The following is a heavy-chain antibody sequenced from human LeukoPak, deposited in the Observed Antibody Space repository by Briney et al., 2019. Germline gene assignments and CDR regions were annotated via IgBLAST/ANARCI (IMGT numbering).Heavy chain of an antibody. CDR3: ASVYRWELLGDAFDI. CDR1: GFTFSSYS. V-gene: IGHV3-21*01. CDR2: ISSSSSHI. D-gene: IGHD1-26*01. J-gene: IGHJ3*02. Sequence: GGSLRLSCAASGFTFSSYSMIWVRQAPGKGLEWVSSISSSSSHIYYADSVKGRFTMSRDNAKNSLFLQMNSLRAEDTAVYYCASVYRWELLGDAFDIWGQGTMVTVSS.